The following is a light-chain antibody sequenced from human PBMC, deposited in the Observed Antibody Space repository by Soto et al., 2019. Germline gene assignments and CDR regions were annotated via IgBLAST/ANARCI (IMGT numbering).Light chain of an antibody. J-gene: IGKJ4*01. CDR3: QQYNDWPLT. CDR1: QSVNSN. V-gene: IGKV3-15*01. CDR2: GAS. Sequence: EKVMTQSPATLSVSPGERATLSCRASQSVNSNLAWYQQKPGQAPRLLLYGASTRATGIPDRFSGSASGTEFTLNISILQSEDSAVYYCQQYNDWPLTFGGGTKVEIK.